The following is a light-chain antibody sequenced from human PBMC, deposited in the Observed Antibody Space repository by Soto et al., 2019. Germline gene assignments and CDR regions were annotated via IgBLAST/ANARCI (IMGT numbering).Light chain of an antibody. CDR1: SSNIGSNT. CDR3: AAWDDSRNGWV. V-gene: IGLV1-44*01. CDR2: SNN. J-gene: IGLJ3*02. Sequence: QSVLTQPPSASGTPGQRVTISCSGSSSNIGSNTVNWYQQLPGTAPKLLIFSNNQRPSGGPARCSCAKTGTSASLAISWLQSEDEADYYCAAWDDSRNGWVFGGGTKLTVL.